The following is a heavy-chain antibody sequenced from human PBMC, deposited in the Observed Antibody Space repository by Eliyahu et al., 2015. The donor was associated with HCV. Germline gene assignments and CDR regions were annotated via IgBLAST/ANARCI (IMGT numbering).Heavy chain of an antibody. Sequence: QVQLVESGGGVVQPGRSLRLSCAASGFTFSSYAMHWVRQAPGKGLGWVAVISYDGSNKYYADSVKGRFTISRDNSKNTLYLQMNSLRAEDTAVYYCARSGRSTWAPLTYWGQGTLVTVSS. J-gene: IGHJ4*02. CDR1: GFTFSSYA. V-gene: IGHV3-30-3*01. D-gene: IGHD3-9*01. CDR2: ISYDGSNK. CDR3: ARSGRSTWAPLTY.